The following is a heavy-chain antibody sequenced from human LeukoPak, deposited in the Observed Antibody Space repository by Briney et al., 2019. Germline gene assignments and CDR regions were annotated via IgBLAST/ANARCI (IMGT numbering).Heavy chain of an antibody. J-gene: IGHJ4*02. V-gene: IGHV3-7*01. Sequence: GGSLRLSCAASGFTFSSYWMSWVRQAPGKGLEWVANINQDGSEKYYVDSVKGRFTVSRDNAKNSLYLQMDSLRAEDTAMYYCARVMFVVTASLWGQGTLVTVSS. CDR2: INQDGSEK. D-gene: IGHD2-21*02. CDR3: ARVMFVVTASL. CDR1: GFTFSSYW.